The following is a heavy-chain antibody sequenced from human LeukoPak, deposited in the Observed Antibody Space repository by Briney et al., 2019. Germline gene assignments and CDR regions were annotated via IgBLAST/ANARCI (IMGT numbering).Heavy chain of an antibody. V-gene: IGHV3-74*01. D-gene: IGHD5-24*01. CDR2: INSDGSRT. CDR3: ARDESQEMVTIRGFDY. CDR1: GFTFSSYW. J-gene: IGHJ4*02. Sequence: GGSLRLSCAASGFTFSSYWMHWVRQAPGKGLVWVSRINSDGSRTNYADSVRGRFTISRDNAKSTLYLQINSLRPEDTAVYYCARDESQEMVTIRGFDYWGQGTLVTVSS.